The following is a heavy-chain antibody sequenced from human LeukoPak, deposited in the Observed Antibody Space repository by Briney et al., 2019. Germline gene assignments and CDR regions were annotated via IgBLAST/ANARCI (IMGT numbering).Heavy chain of an antibody. CDR2: INHSGST. Sequence: SETLSLTCAVYGGSFSGYYWSWIRQPPGKGLEWIGEINHSGSTNYNPSLKSRVTISVDTSKNQFSLKLSSVTAADTAVYYCARGRGRFDYWGQGTLVTVSS. J-gene: IGHJ4*02. D-gene: IGHD2-15*01. CDR1: GGSFSGYY. CDR3: ARGRGRFDY. V-gene: IGHV4-34*01.